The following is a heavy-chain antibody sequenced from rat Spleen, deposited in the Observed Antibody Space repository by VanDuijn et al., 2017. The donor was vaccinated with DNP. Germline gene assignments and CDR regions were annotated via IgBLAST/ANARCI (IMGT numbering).Heavy chain of an antibody. CDR3: SRAQVTRVLDY. J-gene: IGHJ2*01. D-gene: IGHD1-4*01. CDR1: GFNFNGYW. CDR2: ITEGGSTM. Sequence: EVKLVESGGGLVQPGISLKLSCAASGFNFNGYWMAWVRQAPGKGLEWIGEITEGGSTMNYAPSLKDKFTISRDNAQNPLYLQMNKLGSEDTAIYYCSRAQVTRVLDYWGQGVMVTVSS. V-gene: IGHV4-2*01.